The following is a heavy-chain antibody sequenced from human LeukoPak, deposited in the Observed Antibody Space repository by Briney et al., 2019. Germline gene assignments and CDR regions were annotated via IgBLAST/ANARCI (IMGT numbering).Heavy chain of an antibody. Sequence: GGSLRLSCAASGFTFSSYAMHWVRQAPGKGLEWVAVISYDGSNKYYADSVKGRFTISRDNSKNTLYLQMNSLRAEDTAVYYCARDAGGPFDYWGQGTLVTVSS. J-gene: IGHJ4*02. CDR3: ARDAGGPFDY. V-gene: IGHV3-30-3*01. CDR2: ISYDGSNK. CDR1: GFTFSSYA. D-gene: IGHD3-10*01.